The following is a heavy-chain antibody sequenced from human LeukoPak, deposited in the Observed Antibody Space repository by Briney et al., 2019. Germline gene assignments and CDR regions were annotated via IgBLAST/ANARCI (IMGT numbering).Heavy chain of an antibody. CDR2: MNPNSGNT. V-gene: IGHV1-8*01. Sequence: ASVKVSCKASGYTFTSYDINWVRQATGQGLEWMGWMNPNSGNTGYAQKFRGRVTMTRDTSINTAYMELSSLRSEDTAVYYCARVEYSSGYSHVYWGQGTLVTVSS. J-gene: IGHJ4*02. CDR1: GYTFTSYD. CDR3: ARVEYSSGYSHVY. D-gene: IGHD3-22*01.